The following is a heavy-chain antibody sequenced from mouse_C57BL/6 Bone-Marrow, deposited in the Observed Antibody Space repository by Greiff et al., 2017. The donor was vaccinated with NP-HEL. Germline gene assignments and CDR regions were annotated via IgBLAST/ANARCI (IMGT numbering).Heavy chain of an antibody. D-gene: IGHD2-4*01. J-gene: IGHJ2*01. Sequence: EVMLVESGGDLVKPGGSLKLSCAASGFTFSSYGMSWVRQTPAKRLEWVATISSGGSYTYYPDSVKGRFTISRDNAKNTLYLQMSSLKSEDTAMYYCARWDYGSYYFDYWGQGTTLTVSS. CDR1: GFTFSSYG. CDR3: ARWDYGSYYFDY. V-gene: IGHV5-6*01. CDR2: ISSGGSYT.